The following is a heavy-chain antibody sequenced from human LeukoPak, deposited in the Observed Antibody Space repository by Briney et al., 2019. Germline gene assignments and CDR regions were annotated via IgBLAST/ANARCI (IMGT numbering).Heavy chain of an antibody. CDR3: AKFRSMWLGRGSGYYFYMDV. V-gene: IGHV4-59*01. CDR1: GGSISGYY. Sequence: SENLSLTCTVSGGSISGYYWSWIRQPPGKGLEWIGFIYYSGSTNYNPSLKSRVTISVDTSKNQFSLMLTSVTAADTAVYYCAKFRSMWLGRGSGYYFYMDVWGKGTTVTVSS. J-gene: IGHJ6*03. CDR2: IYYSGST. D-gene: IGHD6-19*01.